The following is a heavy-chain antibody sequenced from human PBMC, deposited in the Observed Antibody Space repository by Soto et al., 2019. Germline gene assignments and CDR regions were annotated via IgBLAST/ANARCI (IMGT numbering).Heavy chain of an antibody. Sequence: SETLSLTCTVSGGSISSYYWSCIRQPPGKGLEWIGYIYYSGSTNYNPSLKSRVTISVDTSKNQFSLKLSSVTAADTAVYYCAREGSGYDLDYFDYWGQGTLVTVSS. CDR1: GGSISSYY. CDR3: AREGSGYDLDYFDY. D-gene: IGHD5-12*01. V-gene: IGHV4-59*01. J-gene: IGHJ4*02. CDR2: IYYSGST.